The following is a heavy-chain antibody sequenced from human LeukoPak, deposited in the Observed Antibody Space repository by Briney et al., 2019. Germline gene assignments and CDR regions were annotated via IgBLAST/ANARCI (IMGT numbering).Heavy chain of an antibody. V-gene: IGHV4-59*11. D-gene: IGHD4-17*01. Sequence: PSEALSLTCAVSDDSFSSHYWTWIRQPPGKGLEWIGYISYIGSTNYNPSLKSRVTISIDASKNQFSLKLSSVTAADTAVYYCARDLVTVTKGFDIWGQGTMVSVSS. CDR1: DDSFSSHY. J-gene: IGHJ3*02. CDR3: ARDLVTVTKGFDI. CDR2: ISYIGST.